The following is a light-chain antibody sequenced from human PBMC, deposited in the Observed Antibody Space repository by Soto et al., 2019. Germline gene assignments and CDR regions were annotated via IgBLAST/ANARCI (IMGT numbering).Light chain of an antibody. V-gene: IGKV1-39*01. CDR2: AAS. CDR1: QSISTY. Sequence: DMQMTQSPSSLSASVGDRVTITCRASQSISTYLNWYLQKPGKAPKLLIYAASGLQDGVPSRFSGGGSGTDFTLAISDLQPEDFATYYCQQTRSFPYTFGQGTKVDIK. J-gene: IGKJ2*01. CDR3: QQTRSFPYT.